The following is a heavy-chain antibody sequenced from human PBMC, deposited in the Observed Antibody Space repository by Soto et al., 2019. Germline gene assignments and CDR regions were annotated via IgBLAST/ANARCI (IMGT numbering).Heavy chain of an antibody. D-gene: IGHD4-4*01. CDR1: GFTFSSYA. Sequence: EVQLLESGGGLVQPGGSLRLSCAASGFTFSSYAMSWVRQAPGKGLEWVSSFGGLDRTTYHADSVKGRFTSSRDNSNNTLDLQMNSLRAEDTAVYYCAKDGDGYSPHYGMDVWGQATTVTVSS. J-gene: IGHJ6*02. CDR2: FGGLDRTT. CDR3: AKDGDGYSPHYGMDV. V-gene: IGHV3-23*01.